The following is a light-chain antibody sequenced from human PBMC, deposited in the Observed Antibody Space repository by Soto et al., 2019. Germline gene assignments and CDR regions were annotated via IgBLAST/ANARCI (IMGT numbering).Light chain of an antibody. CDR3: AVWDDSLSGMI. J-gene: IGLJ2*01. V-gene: IGLV1-44*01. Sequence: QSVLTQPPSASGTPGQRVTISCSGSSSNIETNTVDWYQHLPGTAPKVLTFNNNQRPSGVPDRFSGSKSGTSASLAISGLQSQDEAHYYCAVWDDSLSGMIFGGETKLTVL. CDR2: NNN. CDR1: SSNIETNT.